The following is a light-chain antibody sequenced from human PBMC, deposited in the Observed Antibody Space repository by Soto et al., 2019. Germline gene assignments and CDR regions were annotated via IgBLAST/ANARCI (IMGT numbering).Light chain of an antibody. J-gene: IGKJ2*01. CDR1: QSVSSSY. Sequence: EIVLTQSPSTLSLSPGERATLSCRASQSVSSSYLAWYQQKPGHAPRLLIYGASSRATGIPDRFSGSGSGTDFTLTISRLEPEDFAVYYCQQYGSSPGTFGQGTKLEIK. V-gene: IGKV3-20*01. CDR2: GAS. CDR3: QQYGSSPGT.